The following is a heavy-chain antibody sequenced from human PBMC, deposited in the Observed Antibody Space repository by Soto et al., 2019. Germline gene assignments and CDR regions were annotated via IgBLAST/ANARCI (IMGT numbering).Heavy chain of an antibody. CDR3: AKVAGGLGYFDL. J-gene: IGHJ2*01. CDR2: ISASGGNI. V-gene: IGHV3-23*01. CDR1: GFIFSDYA. Sequence: GGSLRLSCVASGFIFSDYAMTWVRQAPGKGLEWVATISASGGNIEYTDSLKGRFTISRDNSKNTLYLQLNGLTADDTAVHYCAKVAGGLGYFDLWGRGTLVTVSS. D-gene: IGHD3-16*01.